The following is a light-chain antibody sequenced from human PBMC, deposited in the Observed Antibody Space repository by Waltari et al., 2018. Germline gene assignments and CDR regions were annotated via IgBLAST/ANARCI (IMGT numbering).Light chain of an antibody. CDR2: GAS. CDR3: QQYGSSPPKLT. CDR1: QSVSSSY. Sequence: EIVLTQSPGTLSLSPGERATLSCRASQSVSSSYLAWYQQKPGQAPRLRIYGASSRATGIPDRFSGSGSGTDFTLTISRLEPEDFAVYYCQQYGSSPPKLTFGGGTKVEIK. J-gene: IGKJ4*01. V-gene: IGKV3-20*01.